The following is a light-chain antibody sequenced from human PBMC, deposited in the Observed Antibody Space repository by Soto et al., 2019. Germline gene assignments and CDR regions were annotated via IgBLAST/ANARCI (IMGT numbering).Light chain of an antibody. J-gene: IGLJ1*01. CDR3: SSYTRSSTLRV. V-gene: IGLV2-14*01. CDR1: SSDVGGYNY. CDR2: DVS. Sequence: QSALTQPASVSGSPGQSITIYCTGTSSDVGGYNYVSWYQQHPGKAPKLMIYDVSNRPSGVSNRFSGSKSGNTASLTISGLQAEDEADYYCSSYTRSSTLRVFGTGTKLTVL.